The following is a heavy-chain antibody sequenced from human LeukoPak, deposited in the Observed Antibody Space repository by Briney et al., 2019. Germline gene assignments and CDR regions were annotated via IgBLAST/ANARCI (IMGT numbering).Heavy chain of an antibody. CDR3: ARGGYSYGYD. CDR1: GFTFSGYA. CDR2: ISSSSSYI. D-gene: IGHD5-18*01. Sequence: GGSLRLSCAASGFTFSGYAMNWVRQAPGKGLEWVSSISSSSSYIYYADSVKGRFTISRDNAKNSLYLQMNSLRAEDTAVYYCARGGYSYGYDWGQETLVTVSS. V-gene: IGHV3-21*01. J-gene: IGHJ4*02.